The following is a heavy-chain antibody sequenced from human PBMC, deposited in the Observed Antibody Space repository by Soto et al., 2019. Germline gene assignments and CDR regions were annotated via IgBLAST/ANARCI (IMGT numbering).Heavy chain of an antibody. CDR2: INHSGST. V-gene: IGHV4-34*01. J-gene: IGHJ2*01. CDR3: ARFNWYFDF. CDR1: GGSFSGYY. Sequence: SETLSLTCAVYGGSFSGYYWSWIRQPPGKGLEWIGEINHSGSTNYNPSLKSRVTISVDTSKNQFSLKLSSVTAADTAVYYCARFNWYFDFWGRGTLVTVS.